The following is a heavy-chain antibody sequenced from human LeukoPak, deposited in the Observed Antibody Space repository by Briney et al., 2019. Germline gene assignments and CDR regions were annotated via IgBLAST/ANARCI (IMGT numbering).Heavy chain of an antibody. J-gene: IGHJ4*02. CDR3: ARGRVVPPPLDY. Sequence: TSETLSLTCAVSGGSISSSNWWSWVRQPPGKGLEWIGEIYHSGSTNYNPSLKSRVAISVDKSKNQFSLKLSSVTAADTAVYYCARGRVVPPPLDYWGQGTLVTVSS. CDR2: IYHSGST. V-gene: IGHV4-4*02. D-gene: IGHD2-21*01. CDR1: GGSISSSNW.